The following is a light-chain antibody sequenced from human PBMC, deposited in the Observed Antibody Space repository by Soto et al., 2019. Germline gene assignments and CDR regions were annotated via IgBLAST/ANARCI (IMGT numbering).Light chain of an antibody. CDR2: GAS. CDR1: QSVSSN. Sequence: VSPGERATLSCRASQSVSSNLAWYQQKPGQAPRLLIYGASSRATGIPDRFSGSGSGTDFTLTIRRLEPEDFAVYYCQQYGSSYPWAFGQGTKVDIK. CDR3: QQYGSSYPWA. V-gene: IGKV3-20*01. J-gene: IGKJ1*01.